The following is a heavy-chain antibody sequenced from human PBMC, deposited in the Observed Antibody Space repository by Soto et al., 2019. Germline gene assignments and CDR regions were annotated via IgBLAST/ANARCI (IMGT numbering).Heavy chain of an antibody. J-gene: IGHJ4*02. CDR2: IYYSGST. CDR3: ASLGYCSSTSCYSDGYYFDY. V-gene: IGHV4-39*01. Sequence: SETLSLTCTVSGGSISSSSYYWGWIRQPPGKGLEWIGSIYYSGSTDYNPSLKSRVTISVDTSKNQFSLKLSSVTAADTAVYYCASLGYCSSTSCYSDGYYFDYWGQGTLVTVSS. CDR1: GGSISSSSYY. D-gene: IGHD2-2*02.